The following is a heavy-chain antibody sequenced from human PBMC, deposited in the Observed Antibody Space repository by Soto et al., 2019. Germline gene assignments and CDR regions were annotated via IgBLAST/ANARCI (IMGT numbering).Heavy chain of an antibody. CDR2: ISSSSSYT. CDR1: GFTFSDYY. V-gene: IGHV3-11*06. CDR3: ARAPSASYPDY. D-gene: IGHD2-15*01. J-gene: IGHJ4*02. Sequence: TGGSLRLSCAASGFTFSDYYMSWIRQAPGKGLEWVSYISSSSSYTNYADSVKGRFAISRDNAKNSLYLQMNSLRAEDTAVYYCARAPSASYPDYWGQGTLVTVSS.